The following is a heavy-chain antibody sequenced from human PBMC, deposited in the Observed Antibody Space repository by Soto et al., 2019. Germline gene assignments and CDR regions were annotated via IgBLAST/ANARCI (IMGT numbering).Heavy chain of an antibody. CDR3: ARNLGSSCWYEHAFDI. CDR2: IWDDGSNK. CDR1: GFTFSSYG. V-gene: IGHV3-33*01. Sequence: QVQLVESGGGVVQPGRSLRLSCAASGFTFSSYGMHWVRQAPGKGLEWVAVIWDDGSNKYYADSVKGRFTISRDNSKNTLYLQMNSLRAEDTAVYYCARNLGSSCWYEHAFDIWGQGTMVTVSS. D-gene: IGHD6-19*01. J-gene: IGHJ3*02.